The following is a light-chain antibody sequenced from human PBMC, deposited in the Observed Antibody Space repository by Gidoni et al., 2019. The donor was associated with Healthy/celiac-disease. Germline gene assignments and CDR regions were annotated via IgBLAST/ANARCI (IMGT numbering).Light chain of an antibody. CDR2: QDS. Sequence: SYELTQPPSVSVSPGQTASITCSGDKLGDKYACWYQQKPGQSPVLVIYQDSKRPSGIPERFSGSNSGNTATLTISGTHAMDEADYYCQAWDSSTDVVFGGGTKLTVL. CDR3: QAWDSSTDVV. J-gene: IGLJ2*01. V-gene: IGLV3-1*01. CDR1: KLGDKY.